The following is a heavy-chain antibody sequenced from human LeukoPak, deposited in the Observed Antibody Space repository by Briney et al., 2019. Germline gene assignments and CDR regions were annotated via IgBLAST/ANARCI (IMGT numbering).Heavy chain of an antibody. CDR2: ISGSGGST. J-gene: IGHJ4*02. V-gene: IGHV3-23*01. D-gene: IGHD6-13*01. CDR1: GFTFSSYA. Sequence: PGGSLRLSCAASGFTFSSYAMSWVRQAPGKGLEWASAISGSGGSTYYADSVKGRFTISRDNSKNTLYLQMNSLRAEDTAVYYCAKDHPIAAAGTGPDFDYWGQGTLATVSS. CDR3: AKDHPIAAAGTGPDFDY.